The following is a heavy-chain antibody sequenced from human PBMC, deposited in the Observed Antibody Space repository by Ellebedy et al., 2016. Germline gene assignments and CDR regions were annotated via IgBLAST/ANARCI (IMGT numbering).Heavy chain of an antibody. Sequence: GGSLRLSXAASGFTFSSHVMNWVRQAPGKGLQWVSTISGGGDGTYYPDSVKGRFTISRDNAKNTLYLQMNSLRAEDTALYYCARDQDGKGSTSDYWGQGTLVTVSP. J-gene: IGHJ4*02. CDR2: ISGGGDGT. CDR1: GFTFSSHV. CDR3: ARDQDGKGSTSDY. D-gene: IGHD1-14*01. V-gene: IGHV3-23*01.